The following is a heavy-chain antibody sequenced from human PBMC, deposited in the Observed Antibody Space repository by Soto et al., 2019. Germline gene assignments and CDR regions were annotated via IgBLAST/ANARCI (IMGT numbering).Heavy chain of an antibody. CDR3: ASWQVPRDAFDL. J-gene: IGHJ3*01. Sequence: PGGSLRLSCAASGFTFSSYWMHWVRQAPGRGLMWVSRISIDGTRTIYADSVNGRFTISRDNAKNTLYLQMNSLRAEDTAVYYCASWQVPRDAFDLWGQGTMVTVSS. D-gene: IGHD2-2*01. CDR1: GFTFSSYW. CDR2: ISIDGTRT. V-gene: IGHV3-74*01.